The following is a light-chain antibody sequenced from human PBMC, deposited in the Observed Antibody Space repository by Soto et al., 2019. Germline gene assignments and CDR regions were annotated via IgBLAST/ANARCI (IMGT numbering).Light chain of an antibody. CDR1: SSDVGGYKY. V-gene: IGLV2-8*01. J-gene: IGLJ2*01. CDR2: EVS. CDR3: SSYAGSNNFVI. Sequence: QSVLTQSPSASGSPGQSVTISCTGTSSDVGGYKYVSWYQQHPGKAPKLMIYEVSERPSGVPDRFSGSKSGNTASLTVSGLQAEDEADYYCSSYAGSNNFVIFGGGTKLTVL.